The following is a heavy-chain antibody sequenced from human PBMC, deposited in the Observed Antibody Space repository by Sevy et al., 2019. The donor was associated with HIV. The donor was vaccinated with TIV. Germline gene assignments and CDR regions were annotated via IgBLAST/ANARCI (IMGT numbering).Heavy chain of an antibody. V-gene: IGHV3-23*01. CDR2: ISGSGGST. CDR1: GFTFSSDA. J-gene: IGHJ4*02. CDR3: AKDLEYGDLYYFDY. D-gene: IGHD4-17*01. Sequence: EGSLRLSCAASGFTFSSDAMSWVRQAPGKELEWVSAISGSGGSTYYADSVKGRFTISRDNSKNTLYLQMNSLRAEDTAVYYCAKDLEYGDLYYFDYWGQGTLVTVSS.